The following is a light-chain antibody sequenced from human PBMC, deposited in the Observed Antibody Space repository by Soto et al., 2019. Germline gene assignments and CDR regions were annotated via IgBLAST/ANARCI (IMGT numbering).Light chain of an antibody. CDR3: QQYGNVPLT. CDR1: QSVSNRY. Sequence: EVVLTQSSGPLSLSPGEGATLSCRASQSVSNRYFAWYQQKPGQAPRLLIYRVSSRATGIPDRCSGSGSGTDFTLTISRLEPGDFAVYYCQQYGNVPLTFGGGTKVDI. CDR2: RVS. J-gene: IGKJ4*01. V-gene: IGKV3-20*01.